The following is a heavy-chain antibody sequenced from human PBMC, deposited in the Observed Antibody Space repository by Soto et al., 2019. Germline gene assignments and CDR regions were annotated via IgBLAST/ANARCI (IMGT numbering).Heavy chain of an antibody. CDR1: GYTFTNNY. V-gene: IGHV1-46*01. CDR3: ARVFGRVKNSDLWSGSYDY. CDR2: INPKDGTT. D-gene: IGHD3-3*01. J-gene: IGHJ4*02. Sequence: QVQLVQSGAEVKKPGASVKLSCKASGYTFTNNYIHWVRQAPGQGHEWVGMINPKDGTTRYAQKFQGRVTMTSDTSKITVDMELSSLRSEDTAVYYCARVFGRVKNSDLWSGSYDYWGQGTTVTVSS.